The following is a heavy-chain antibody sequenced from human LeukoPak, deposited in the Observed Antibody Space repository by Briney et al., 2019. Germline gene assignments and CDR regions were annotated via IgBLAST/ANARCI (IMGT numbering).Heavy chain of an antibody. CDR2: INPNSGGT. D-gene: IGHD3-22*01. CDR3: ARGTYYYDSSGYYYVGDAFDI. J-gene: IGHJ3*02. CDR1: GYTFTGYY. Sequence: ASVKVSCKASGYTFTGYYMHWVRQAPGQGLEWMGWINPNSGGTNYAQKFQGRVTMTRDTSISTAYMELSRLRSDDTAVYYCARGTYYYDSSGYYYVGDAFDIWGQGTMVTVSS. V-gene: IGHV1-2*02.